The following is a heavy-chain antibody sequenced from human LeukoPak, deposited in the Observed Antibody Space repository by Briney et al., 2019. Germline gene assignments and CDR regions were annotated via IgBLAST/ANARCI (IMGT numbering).Heavy chain of an antibody. D-gene: IGHD7-27*01. CDR3: ARAAWGIGFDI. CDR1: GYTFTGYY. CDR2: LDPNSGGT. J-gene: IGHJ3*02. Sequence: ASVKVSCMASGYTFTGYYVHWVRQAPGQGFEWMGWLDPNSGGTKNAQNFQGRVTMTRDTSISTAYMELSRLTSDDTAVYYCARAAWGIGFDIWGQGTGDTVFS. V-gene: IGHV1-2*02.